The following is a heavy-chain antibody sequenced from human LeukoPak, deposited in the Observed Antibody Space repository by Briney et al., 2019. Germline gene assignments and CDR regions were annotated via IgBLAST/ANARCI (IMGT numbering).Heavy chain of an antibody. J-gene: IGHJ4*02. CDR1: GFTFINIA. V-gene: IGHV3-23*01. CDR2: FYFSGGNT. D-gene: IGHD6-6*01. Sequence: GGSLRLSCAASGFTFINIARSWVRQAPGMGLKGVLSFYFSGGNTYSADSVKGRFTISRDNSRNTLYRQMNSLRAEDTAVYYCVKDQGEAIVPRRFDYWGQGTLVTVSS. CDR3: VKDQGEAIVPRRFDY.